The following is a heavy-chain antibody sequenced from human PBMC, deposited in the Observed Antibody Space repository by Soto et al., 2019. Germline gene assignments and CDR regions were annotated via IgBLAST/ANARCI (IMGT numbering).Heavy chain of an antibody. CDR3: TRDHGYGYGMDV. D-gene: IGHD5-12*01. V-gene: IGHV3-23*01. J-gene: IGHJ6*02. CDR1: GITFSNYA. CDR2: ISGSGVST. Sequence: GGSLRLSCAASGITFSNYAMNWVRQAPGKGLEWVSAISGSGVSTYYADSVKGRFTISRDNAKNSLYLQMNSLRAEDTAVYYCTRDHGYGYGMDVWGQGTTVTVSS.